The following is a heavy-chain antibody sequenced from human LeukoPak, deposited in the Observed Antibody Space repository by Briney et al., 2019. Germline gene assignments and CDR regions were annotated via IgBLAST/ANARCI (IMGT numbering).Heavy chain of an antibody. J-gene: IGHJ4*02. V-gene: IGHV1-69*05. CDR3: ANLGAELGPPFDY. D-gene: IGHD7-27*01. CDR2: IIPIFGTA. Sequence: GASVKVSCKASGGTFSSYAISWVRQAPGQGLEWMGGIIPIFGTANYAQKFQGRVTITTDESTSTAYMELSSLRSEDTAVYYCANLGAELGPPFDYWGQGTLVTVSS. CDR1: GGTFSSYA.